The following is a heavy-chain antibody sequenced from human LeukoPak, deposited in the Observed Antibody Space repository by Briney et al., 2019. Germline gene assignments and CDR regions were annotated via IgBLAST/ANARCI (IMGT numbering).Heavy chain of an antibody. CDR1: GFTFSSYW. CDR2: INSDGSST. V-gene: IGHV3-74*01. J-gene: IGHJ4*02. D-gene: IGHD3-9*01. CDR3: ARGLVITDIDY. Sequence: HPGGSLRLSCAASGFTFSSYWMHWVRQAPGKGLVWVSRINSDGSSTSYADSVKGRFTISRDNAKNMLYLQMNSLRAEDTAVYYCARGLVITDIDYWGQGTLVTVSS.